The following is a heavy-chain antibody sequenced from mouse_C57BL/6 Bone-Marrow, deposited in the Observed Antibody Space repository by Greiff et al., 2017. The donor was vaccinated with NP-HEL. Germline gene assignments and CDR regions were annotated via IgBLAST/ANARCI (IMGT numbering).Heavy chain of an antibody. V-gene: IGHV7-3*01. Sequence: EVQLVESGGGLVQPGGSLSLSCAASGFTFTYYYMSVVPQPPGKALEWLRFIRNKANGYTTEYSASVKGRFTISRDNSQSVLYLQMNALRAEDSATYYCARYLYFDYWGQGTTLTVSS. J-gene: IGHJ2*01. CDR1: GFTFTYYY. CDR3: ARYLYFDY. CDR2: IRNKANGYTT.